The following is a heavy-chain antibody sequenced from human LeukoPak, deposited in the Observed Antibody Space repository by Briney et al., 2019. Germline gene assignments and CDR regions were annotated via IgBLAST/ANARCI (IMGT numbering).Heavy chain of an antibody. D-gene: IGHD5-24*01. V-gene: IGHV3-21*01. CDR2: ISSRSSYL. CDR3: AKNIEGYKLYNFGP. Sequence: GGSLRLSCAASGFTFISYSMTWVRQAPGKGLEWVSSISSRSSYLYYADSLKSRFTISRDYAKNLLYLQMNSLSAEDTAVYYCAKNIEGYKLYNFGPWGQGTLVTGSS. J-gene: IGHJ5*02. CDR1: GFTFISYS.